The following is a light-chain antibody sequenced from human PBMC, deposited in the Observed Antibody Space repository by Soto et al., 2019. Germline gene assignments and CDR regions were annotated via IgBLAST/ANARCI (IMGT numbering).Light chain of an antibody. J-gene: IGKJ2*01. V-gene: IGKV3-20*01. CDR1: QSVSSSY. CDR2: GAS. Sequence: EIVLTQSPGTLSLSPGERATLSCRASQSVSSSYLAWYQHKPGQAPRLLIYGASNRATGIPDRFSGSGSGTAVTLTISSLEPEDFAVYYCQLYGRSPPYTFGQRTKLEIK. CDR3: QLYGRSPPYT.